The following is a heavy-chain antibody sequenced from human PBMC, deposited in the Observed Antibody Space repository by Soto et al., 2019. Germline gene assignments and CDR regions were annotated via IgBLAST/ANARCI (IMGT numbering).Heavy chain of an antibody. CDR2: INHSGST. V-gene: IGHV4-34*01. CDR1: GGSFSGYY. Sequence: PSATLSLTCAVYGGSFSGYYWSWIRQPPGKGLEWIGEINHSGSTNYNPSLKSRVTISVDTSKNQFSLKLSSVTAADTAVYYCARGDYGDYGPYYYYYYMDVWGKGTTVTVSS. J-gene: IGHJ6*03. D-gene: IGHD4-17*01. CDR3: ARGDYGDYGPYYYYYYMDV.